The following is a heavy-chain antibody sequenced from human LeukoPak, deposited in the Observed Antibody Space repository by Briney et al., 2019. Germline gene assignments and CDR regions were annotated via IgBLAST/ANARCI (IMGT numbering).Heavy chain of an antibody. CDR3: ARDRGSSGYYLGY. J-gene: IGHJ4*02. D-gene: IGHD3-22*01. V-gene: IGHV4-31*03. Sequence: PSQTLSLTCTVSGGSISSGGYYWSWIRQHPGKGLEWSGYIYYSGSPYYNPSLKSRGTISVDTSKNQFSLKLSSVNAADTAVYSCARDRGSSGYYLGYWGPGALVTVSS. CDR2: IYYSGSP. CDR1: GGSISSGGYY.